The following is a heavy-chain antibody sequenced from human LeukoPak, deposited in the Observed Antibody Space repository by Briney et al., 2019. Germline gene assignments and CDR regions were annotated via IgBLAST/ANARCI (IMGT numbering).Heavy chain of an antibody. J-gene: IGHJ4*02. CDR1: GFPFSAYS. D-gene: IGHD3-22*01. CDR3: AKAYYDSSGYNYYFDY. V-gene: IGHV3-21*01. Sequence: GGSLRLSCAASGFPFSAYSMNWVRQAPGKGLEWVSSISGSSSYMFYADSVKGRFTISRDNAKNSLYLQMNSLRAEDTAVYYCAKAYYDSSGYNYYFDYWGQGTLVTVSS. CDR2: ISGSSSYM.